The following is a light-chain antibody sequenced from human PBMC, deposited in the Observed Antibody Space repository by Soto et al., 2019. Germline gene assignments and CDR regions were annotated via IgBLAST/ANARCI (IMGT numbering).Light chain of an antibody. J-gene: IGLJ1*01. CDR1: SSDVGGYNY. V-gene: IGLV2-14*01. CDR2: EVT. Sequence: QSVLTQPASVSGSPGQSITISCTGTSSDVGGYNYVSWYQHHPGKAPKLIIYEVTNRPSGGSNRFSGSKSGNTASLTISGLQAEDEADYYCISYTSGTSPYVFGTGTKVTVL. CDR3: ISYTSGTSPYV.